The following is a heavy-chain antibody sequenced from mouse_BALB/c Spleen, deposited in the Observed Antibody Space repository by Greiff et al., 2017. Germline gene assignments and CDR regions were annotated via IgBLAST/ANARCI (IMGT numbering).Heavy chain of an antibody. Sequence: VQLKQSGPGLVKPSQSLSLTCSVTGYSITSGYYWNWIRQFPGNKLEWMGYISYDGSNNYNPSLKNRISITRDTSKNQFFLKLNSVTTEDTATYYCARLTHYAMDYWGQGTSVTVSS. CDR2: ISYDGSN. D-gene: IGHD4-1*01. V-gene: IGHV3-6*02. CDR3: ARLTHYAMDY. CDR1: GYSITSGYY. J-gene: IGHJ4*01.